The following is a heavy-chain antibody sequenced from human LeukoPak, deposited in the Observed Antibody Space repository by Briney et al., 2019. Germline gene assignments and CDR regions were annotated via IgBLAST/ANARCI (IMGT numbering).Heavy chain of an antibody. Sequence: GGSLRLSCAASGFTFSDYYMSWIRQAPGKGLEWVSYISSSGSTIYYADSVKGRFTISRDNAKNSLYLQMNSQRAEDTAVYYCARVASGGSSIVYYYYYMDIWGKGTTVTVSS. CDR1: GFTFSDYY. J-gene: IGHJ6*03. D-gene: IGHD2-15*01. CDR3: ARVASGGSSIVYYYYYMDI. V-gene: IGHV3-11*01. CDR2: ISSSGSTI.